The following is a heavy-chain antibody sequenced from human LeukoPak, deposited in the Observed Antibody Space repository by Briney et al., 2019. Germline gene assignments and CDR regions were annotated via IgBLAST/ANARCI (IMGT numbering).Heavy chain of an antibody. J-gene: IGHJ4*02. CDR2: INPSGGST. CDR3: ARARRTMIVVVTEYYFDY. D-gene: IGHD3-22*01. CDR1: GYTFTSYD. V-gene: IGHV1-46*01. Sequence: GASVKVSCKASGYTFTSYDMHWVRQAPGQGLECMGIINPSGGSTSYAQKFQGRVTMTRDMSTSTVYMELSSLRSEDTAVYYCARARRTMIVVVTEYYFDYWGQGTLVTVSS.